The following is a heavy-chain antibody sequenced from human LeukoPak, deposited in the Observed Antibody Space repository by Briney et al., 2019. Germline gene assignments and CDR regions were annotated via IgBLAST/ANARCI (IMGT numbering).Heavy chain of an antibody. Sequence: GGSLRLSCAASGFTFSSYGMHWVRQAPGKGLEWVAVISYDGSNKYYADSVKGRFTISRDNSKNTLYLQMNSLRAEDTAVYYCARDPVPAATSHDSDAFDIWGQGTMVTVSS. V-gene: IGHV3-30*19. CDR1: GFTFSSYG. CDR2: ISYDGSNK. D-gene: IGHD2-2*01. J-gene: IGHJ3*02. CDR3: ARDPVPAATSHDSDAFDI.